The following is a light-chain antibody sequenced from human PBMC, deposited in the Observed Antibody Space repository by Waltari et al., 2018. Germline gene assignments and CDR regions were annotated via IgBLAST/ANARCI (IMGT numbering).Light chain of an antibody. CDR2: WAS. CDR3: QQYYSTPRT. Sequence: DIVMTQSPDFLAVSLRARATINCKLSPSVLSSTNNKNYSAWYQQKPGQPPKLLIYWASTRESGVPDRFSGSGSGTDFTLTISSLQAEDVAVYYCQQYYSTPRTFGQGTKVEIK. CDR1: PSVLSSTNNKNY. V-gene: IGKV4-1*01. J-gene: IGKJ1*01.